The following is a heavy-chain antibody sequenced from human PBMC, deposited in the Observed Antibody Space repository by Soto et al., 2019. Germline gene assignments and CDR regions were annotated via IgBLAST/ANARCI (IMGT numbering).Heavy chain of an antibody. D-gene: IGHD2-21*02. CDR1: GFTFSSYA. Sequence: QPGGSLRLSCAASGFTFSSYAMHWVRQAPGKGLEWVAVISYDGSNKYYADSVKGRFTISRDNSKNTLYLQMNSLRAEDTAVYYCARGIGRRGDYYYYYGMDVWGQGTTVTVYS. J-gene: IGHJ6*02. CDR2: ISYDGSNK. V-gene: IGHV3-30-3*01. CDR3: ARGIGRRGDYYYYYGMDV.